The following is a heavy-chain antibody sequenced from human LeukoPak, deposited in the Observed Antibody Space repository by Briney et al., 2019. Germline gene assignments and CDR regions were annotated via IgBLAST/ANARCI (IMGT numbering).Heavy chain of an antibody. CDR2: INHSGST. D-gene: IGHD3-3*01. V-gene: IGHV4-34*01. CDR1: GGSFSGYY. CDR3: ARGWYHDFWSGYYRTPGEYFQH. J-gene: IGHJ1*01. Sequence: SETLSLTCAVYGGSFSGYYWSWIRQPPGKGLEWIGEINHSGSTNYNPSLKSRVTISVDTSKNQFSLKLSSVTAADTAVYYCARGWYHDFWSGYYRTPGEYFQHWGQGTLVTVSS.